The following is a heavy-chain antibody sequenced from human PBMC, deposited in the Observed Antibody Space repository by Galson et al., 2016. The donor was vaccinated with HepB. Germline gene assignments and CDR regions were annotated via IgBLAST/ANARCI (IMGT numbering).Heavy chain of an antibody. CDR2: IFWDDDQ. D-gene: IGHD6-19*01. J-gene: IGHJ4*02. V-gene: IGHV2-5*02. CDR3: AHRGLHDSSGYSYSPFDF. Sequence: PALVKPTQTLTLTCTVSGFSLSSNGVGVGWIRQPPGKALEWLALIFWDDDQRYNPSQKNRVTVTKDTSKNQVVLTVTDMDPVDTATYFCAHRGLHDSSGYSYSPFDFWGQGILVTVSS. CDR1: GFSLSSNGVG.